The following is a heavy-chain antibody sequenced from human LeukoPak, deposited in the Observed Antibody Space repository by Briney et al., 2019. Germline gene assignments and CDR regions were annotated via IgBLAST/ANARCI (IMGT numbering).Heavy chain of an antibody. CDR3: ARDRYASSWRTIDY. CDR2: IWYDGSDK. D-gene: IGHD6-13*01. CDR1: GFTFSNYG. Sequence: PGGSLRLSWAASGFTFSNYGMHWVSQAPGKGLEWVAVIWYDGSDKYYADSVKGRFTISRDNSKNTLYLQMNSLRAEDTALYYCARDRYASSWRTIDYWGQGTLVTVSS. J-gene: IGHJ4*02. V-gene: IGHV3-33*01.